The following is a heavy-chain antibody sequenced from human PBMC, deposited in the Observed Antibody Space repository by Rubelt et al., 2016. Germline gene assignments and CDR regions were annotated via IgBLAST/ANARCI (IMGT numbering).Heavy chain of an antibody. CDR1: GFTFSTFS. CDR2: INQAGSEE. D-gene: IGHD2-8*01. V-gene: IGHV3-7*03. CDR3: AGGRNGAL. Sequence: EVQLVESGGGLVQPGGSLRLSCSASGFTFSTFSMTWVRQAPGKGLEWVANINQAGSEEHYVGSVKGRFTRSRDNTKNSLDLQMNNLGAEDTAVYYCAGGRNGALWGQGTLVIVSS. J-gene: IGHJ4*02.